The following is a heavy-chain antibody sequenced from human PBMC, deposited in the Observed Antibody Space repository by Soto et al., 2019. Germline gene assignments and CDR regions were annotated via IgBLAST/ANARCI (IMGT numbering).Heavy chain of an antibody. CDR3: ARRTATLHPEGVDF. D-gene: IGHD1-1*01. J-gene: IGHJ4*02. CDR1: GYTFSDYY. V-gene: IGHV1-2*02. CDR2: INPNSGGT. Sequence: ASVKVSCKASGYTFSDYYIHWVRQAPGQGLEWMGWINPNSGGTKYAPTFQGGVTMTRDTSITTAYMELSRLRSGGTGGCFCARRTATLHPEGVDFWGQGTLVTVSS.